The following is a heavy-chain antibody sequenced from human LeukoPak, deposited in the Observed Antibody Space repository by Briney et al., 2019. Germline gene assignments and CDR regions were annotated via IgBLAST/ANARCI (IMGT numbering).Heavy chain of an antibody. CDR3: ARGGQKRTLMGSSSRGRWLNFDY. CDR1: GGSFSGYY. V-gene: IGHV4-34*01. CDR2: INHSRST. Sequence: PGETLSLTCGVYGGSFSGYYWRWIRQPPGKGLEWIGEINHSRSTNYNPSLKSRVTISVDTSKNQFSLKLRSVTAADTAVYYCARGGQKRTLMGSSSRGRWLNFDYWGQGTLVTVSS. J-gene: IGHJ4*02. D-gene: IGHD3-16*01.